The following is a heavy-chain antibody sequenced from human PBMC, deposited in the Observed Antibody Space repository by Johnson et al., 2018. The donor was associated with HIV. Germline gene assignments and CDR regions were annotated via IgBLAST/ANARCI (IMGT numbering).Heavy chain of an antibody. Sequence: QMQLVESGGGVVQPGRSLRLSCVVSGFPFSTYGMNWVRQSPGKGLEWVAVISYDGRNKYYADSVKGRFPISRDNSKNTLYLQMNNLRGDDTGVYYCAREKAWIQMLDDAFDVWGQGTVVSVSP. CDR1: GFPFSTYG. CDR2: ISYDGRNK. D-gene: IGHD5-18*01. J-gene: IGHJ3*01. V-gene: IGHV3-30*04. CDR3: AREKAWIQMLDDAFDV.